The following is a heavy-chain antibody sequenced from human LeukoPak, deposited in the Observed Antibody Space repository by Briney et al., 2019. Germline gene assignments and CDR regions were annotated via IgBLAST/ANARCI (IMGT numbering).Heavy chain of an antibody. Sequence: GESLKISCAASGFTFSSFGMHWVRQAPGKGLEWVAFIQYDAGNRQYADSVKGRFTISRDNSKTTLYMQMNSLTAEDTAVYYCAKSFTGSYLDYFDYWGQGTLVTVSS. J-gene: IGHJ4*02. CDR2: IQYDAGNR. CDR1: GFTFSSFG. D-gene: IGHD1-26*01. CDR3: AKSFTGSYLDYFDY. V-gene: IGHV3-30*02.